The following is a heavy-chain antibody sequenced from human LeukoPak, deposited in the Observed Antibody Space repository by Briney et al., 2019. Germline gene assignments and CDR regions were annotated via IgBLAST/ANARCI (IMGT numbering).Heavy chain of an antibody. CDR2: ISGSDGST. D-gene: IGHD6-19*01. CDR3: AKDSYSSGSYYFDY. J-gene: IGHJ4*02. V-gene: IGHV3-23*01. CDR1: GFTFSSYA. Sequence: GGSLRLSCAASGFTFSSYAMSWVRQAPGRGLAWVSVISGSDGSTKYVDSVKGRFTISRDNSKNTLYLQMNNLRAEDTAVYYCAKDSYSSGSYYFDYWGQGILVTVSS.